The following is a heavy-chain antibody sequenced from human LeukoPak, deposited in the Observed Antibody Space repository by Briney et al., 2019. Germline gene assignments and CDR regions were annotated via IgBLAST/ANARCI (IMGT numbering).Heavy chain of an antibody. Sequence: ASVKVSCKASGYTFTGYYMHWVRQAPGQGLEWMGCINPNSGGTNYALRFQGRVTMTSDTSIRTAYMDLSGLRSDDTAVFYCARGRAGFDGFDFWGQGTMVNVSS. CDR1: GYTFTGYY. J-gene: IGHJ3*01. CDR3: ARGRAGFDGFDF. CDR2: INPNSGGT. V-gene: IGHV1-2*02. D-gene: IGHD3-9*01.